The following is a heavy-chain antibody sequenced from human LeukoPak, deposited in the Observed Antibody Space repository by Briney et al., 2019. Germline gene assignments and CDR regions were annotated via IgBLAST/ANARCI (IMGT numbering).Heavy chain of an antibody. CDR3: ARSARTRGDQDY. CDR1: GFTFSSYA. V-gene: IGHV3-23*01. CDR2: ISGSGGST. J-gene: IGHJ4*02. Sequence: PGGSLRLSCAAPGFTFSSYAMRWVRQAPGKGLEWVSAISGSGGSTYYADSVKGQFTISRDNSKNTLYLQMNSLRAEDTAVYYCARSARTRGDQDYWGQGTLVSVSS. D-gene: IGHD3-16*01.